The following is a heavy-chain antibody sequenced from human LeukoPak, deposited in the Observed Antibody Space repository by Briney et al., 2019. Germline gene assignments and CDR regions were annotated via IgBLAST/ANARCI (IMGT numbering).Heavy chain of an antibody. V-gene: IGHV3-21*01. CDR1: GFTFSSYS. Sequence: GGSLRLSCAASGFTFSSYSMNWVRQAPGKGLEWVSSISSSSSYIYYADSVKGRFTISRDNAKNSLYLQMNSLRAEDTAVYYCARDQSNAGPFYSSSWYDYWGQGTLVTVSS. CDR3: ARDQSNAGPFYSSSWYDY. J-gene: IGHJ4*02. CDR2: ISSSSSYI. D-gene: IGHD6-13*01.